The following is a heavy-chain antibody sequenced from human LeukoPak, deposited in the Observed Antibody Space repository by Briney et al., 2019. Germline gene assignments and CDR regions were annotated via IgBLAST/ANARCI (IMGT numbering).Heavy chain of an antibody. V-gene: IGHV3-7*03. D-gene: IGHD3-16*01. Sequence: LPGGSLRLSCAASGFTFSSYWMNRARQAPGKGLEWVASINHNGNVNYYVDSVKGRFTISRDNAKNSLYLQMSNLRAEDTAVYFCARGGGLDVWGQGATVTVSS. J-gene: IGHJ6*02. CDR2: INHNGNVN. CDR3: ARGGGLDV. CDR1: GFTFSSYW.